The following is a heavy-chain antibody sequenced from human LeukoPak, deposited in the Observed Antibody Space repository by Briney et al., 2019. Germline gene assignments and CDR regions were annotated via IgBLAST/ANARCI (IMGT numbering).Heavy chain of an antibody. CDR2: INPNSGGT. D-gene: IGHD2-2*01. J-gene: IGHJ5*02. V-gene: IGHV1-2*02. CDR3: ARDQGYCSSTSCSRRWFDP. CDR1: GYTFTGYY. Sequence: ASVKVSCKASGYTFTGYYMHWVRQAPGQGLEWMGWINPNSGGTNYAQKFQGRVTMTRDTSISTAYMELSRLRSDDTAVYYCARDQGYCSSTSCSRRWFDPWGQGTLVTVSS.